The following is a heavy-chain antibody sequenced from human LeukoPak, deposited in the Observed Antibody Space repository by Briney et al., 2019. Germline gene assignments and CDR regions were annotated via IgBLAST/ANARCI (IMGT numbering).Heavy chain of an antibody. D-gene: IGHD6-19*01. CDR1: GFTFSSYS. Sequence: GGSLRLSCAASGFTFSSYSMNWVRQAPGKGLEWVSSTSSSSSYIYYADSVKGRFTISRDNAKNSLYLQMNSLRAEDTAVYYCARDHIAVAGPFDYWGQGTLVTVSS. J-gene: IGHJ4*02. CDR3: ARDHIAVAGPFDY. CDR2: TSSSSSYI. V-gene: IGHV3-21*01.